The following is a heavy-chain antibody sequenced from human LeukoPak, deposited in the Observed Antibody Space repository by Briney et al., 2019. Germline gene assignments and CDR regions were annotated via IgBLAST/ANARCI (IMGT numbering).Heavy chain of an antibody. Sequence: GGSLRLSCAASGFTFSSYAMHWVRQAPGKGLEWVAVISYDGSNKYYADSVKGRFTISRDNSKNTLYLQMNSLRAEDTAVYYCARDMSERGSYDYWGQGTLVTVSS. CDR2: ISYDGSNK. D-gene: IGHD1-26*01. CDR1: GFTFSSYA. V-gene: IGHV3-30-3*01. J-gene: IGHJ4*02. CDR3: ARDMSERGSYDY.